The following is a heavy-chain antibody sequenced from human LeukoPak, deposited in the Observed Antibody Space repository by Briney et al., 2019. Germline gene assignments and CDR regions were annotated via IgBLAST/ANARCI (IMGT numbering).Heavy chain of an antibody. CDR3: ARGRSITLLRGVAMSDGFDI. CDR1: GFTFSNYG. Sequence: GGSLRLSCEASGFTFSNYGMNWVRQAPGKGLEWVSFTDTSGNYIYYGDSVKGRFTISRDNARNVLFLQMNGLRAEDTAVYYCARGRSITLLRGVAMSDGFDIWGQGAMVSVSS. D-gene: IGHD3-10*01. V-gene: IGHV3-21*06. J-gene: IGHJ3*02. CDR2: TDTSGNYI.